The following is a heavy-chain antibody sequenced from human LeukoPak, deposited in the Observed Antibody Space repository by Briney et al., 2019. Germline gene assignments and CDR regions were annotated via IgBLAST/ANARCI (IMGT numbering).Heavy chain of an antibody. CDR2: MNPNSGNT. CDR3: ARVDRDYCSSTSCYEGPLYYMDV. CDR1: AYTFTGYY. Sequence: ASVTVSRKASAYTFTGYYMHLERHAPAQGLEWMGWMNPNSGNTGNAQKFQGRVTMTRNTSISTAYMELSSLRSEDTAVYYCARVDRDYCSSTSCYEGPLYYMDVWGKGTTVTISS. D-gene: IGHD2-2*01. J-gene: IGHJ6*03. V-gene: IGHV1-8*02.